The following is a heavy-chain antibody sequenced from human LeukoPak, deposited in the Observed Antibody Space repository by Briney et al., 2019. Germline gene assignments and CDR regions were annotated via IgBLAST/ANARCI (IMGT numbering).Heavy chain of an antibody. CDR3: ARQRAASGIRNVDY. CDR1: GGSISSSSYY. Sequence: SETLSLTCTVSGGSISSSSYYWGWIRQPPGKGLEWIGSMYYSGSTYYNPSLKSRVTISVDTSKNQFSPKLSSVTAAGTAVYYCARQRAASGIRNVDYWGQGTLVTVSS. D-gene: IGHD6-13*01. J-gene: IGHJ4*02. CDR2: MYYSGST. V-gene: IGHV4-39*01.